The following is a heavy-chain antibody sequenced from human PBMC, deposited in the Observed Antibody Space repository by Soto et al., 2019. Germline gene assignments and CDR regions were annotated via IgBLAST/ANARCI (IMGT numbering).Heavy chain of an antibody. CDR1: GFSVSDNY. CDR2: TYIGGST. CDR3: ARDRSQAGMVV. V-gene: IGHV3-66*01. J-gene: IGHJ6*02. Sequence: EVQLVESGGGLVQPGGSLRLSCAASGFSVSDNYMNWVRQAPGKGLEWVSVTYIGGSTYYADSVKGRFTICRDNSKNTLSLQMNSLRAEDTAVYYCARDRSQAGMVVWGQGTTVTVSS. D-gene: IGHD1-26*01.